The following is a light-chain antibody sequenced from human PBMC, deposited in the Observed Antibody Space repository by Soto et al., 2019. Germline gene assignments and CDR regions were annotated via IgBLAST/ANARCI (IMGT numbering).Light chain of an antibody. CDR3: QQYARYPT. CDR1: QTIFSY. Sequence: DIQMTQSPSTLSASVGDRVTITCRASQTIFSYLAWYQQKPGKAPQLFIVKASLLESADRSRFSGSGSGTEFTLTINSLQPDDFATYYCQQYARYPTFGQGTKVEI. CDR2: KAS. J-gene: IGKJ1*01. V-gene: IGKV1-5*03.